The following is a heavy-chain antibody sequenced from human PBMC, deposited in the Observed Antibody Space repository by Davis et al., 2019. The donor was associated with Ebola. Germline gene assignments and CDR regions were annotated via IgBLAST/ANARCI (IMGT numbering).Heavy chain of an antibody. CDR3: ARDLVYGGNAFFDY. CDR1: GFTFSSYW. D-gene: IGHD4-23*01. J-gene: IGHJ4*02. Sequence: GESLKISCAASGFTFSSYWMSWVRQAPGKGLEWVANIKQDGSEKYYVDSVKGRFTISRDNAKNSLSLQMSSLRADDTAMYYCARDLVYGGNAFFDYWGQGTPVRVSS. V-gene: IGHV3-7*03. CDR2: IKQDGSEK.